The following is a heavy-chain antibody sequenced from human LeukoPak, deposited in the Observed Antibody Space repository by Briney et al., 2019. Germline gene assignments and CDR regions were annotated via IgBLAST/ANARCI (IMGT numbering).Heavy chain of an antibody. V-gene: IGHV3-74*01. CDR2: INSDGSST. D-gene: IGHD6-6*01. J-gene: IGHJ4*02. CDR1: GFTFSSYW. CDR3: VLGGKQFVRDITPKYYFDY. Sequence: GGSLRLSCAASGFTFSSYWMHWVRQAPGKGLLWVSRINSDGSSTIYADSVKGRFTISRDNAKNTLYLQMNSLRAEDTDVYYCVLGGKQFVRDITPKYYFDYWGRGTLVTVSS.